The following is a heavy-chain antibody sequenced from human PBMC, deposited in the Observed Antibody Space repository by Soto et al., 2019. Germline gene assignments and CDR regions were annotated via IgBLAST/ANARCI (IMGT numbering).Heavy chain of an antibody. CDR2: IYPGDSDA. D-gene: IGHD4-4*01. CDR1: GYRFTSYW. J-gene: IGHJ5*02. CDR3: ARQLGHDYINNWFDP. Sequence: GESLKISCQGSGYRFTSYWIAWVRQMPGKGLEWMGIIYPGDSDARYSPSFQGQVTISVDKSISTAYLQWSSLKASDTAIYYCARQLGHDYINNWFDPWGQGTLVTVSS. V-gene: IGHV5-51*01.